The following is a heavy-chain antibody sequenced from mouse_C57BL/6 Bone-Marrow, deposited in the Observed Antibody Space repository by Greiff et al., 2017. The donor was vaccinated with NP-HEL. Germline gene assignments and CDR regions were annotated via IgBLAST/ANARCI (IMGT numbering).Heavy chain of an antibody. D-gene: IGHD4-1*01. CDR2: ISSGGSYT. CDR3: ARGTGTGQYYFDY. J-gene: IGHJ2*01. Sequence: EVNLVESGGDLVKPGGSLKLSCAASGFTFSSYGMSWVRQTPDKRLEWVATISSGGSYTYYPDSVKGRFTISRDNAKNTLYLQMSSLKSEDTAMYYCARGTGTGQYYFDYWGQGTTLTVSS. CDR1: GFTFSSYG. V-gene: IGHV5-6*01.